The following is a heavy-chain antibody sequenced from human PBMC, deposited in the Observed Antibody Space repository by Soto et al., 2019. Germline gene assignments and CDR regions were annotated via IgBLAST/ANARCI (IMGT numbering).Heavy chain of an antibody. CDR2: IKQDGTEK. V-gene: IGHV3-7*01. CDR3: ARGDTPMITGMDSFDI. CDR1: GFTFSRYC. D-gene: IGHD5-18*01. Sequence: GPLRLSCAASGFTFSRYCMNWVRQAPGKGLEWVANIKQDGTEKNYVDSVKGRFTISRDNARNSLYLQMDSLRAEDTAVYFCARGDTPMITGMDSFDIWGQGTMVTVSS. J-gene: IGHJ3*02.